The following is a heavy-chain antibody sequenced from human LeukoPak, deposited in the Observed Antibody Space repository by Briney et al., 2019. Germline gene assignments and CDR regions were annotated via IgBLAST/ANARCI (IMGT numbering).Heavy chain of an antibody. CDR2: ISSSSSYI. V-gene: IGHV3-21*01. CDR1: GFTFSSYG. J-gene: IGHJ4*02. CDR3: ANDGSGDY. D-gene: IGHD5-24*01. Sequence: GRSLRLSCAASGFTFSSYGMHWVRQAPGKGLEWVSSISSSSSYIYYADSVKGRFTISRDNAKNSLYLQMNSLRAEDTAVYYCANDGSGDYWGQGTLVTVSS.